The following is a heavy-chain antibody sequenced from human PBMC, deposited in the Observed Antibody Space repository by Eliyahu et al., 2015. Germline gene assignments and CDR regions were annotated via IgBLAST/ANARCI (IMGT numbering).Heavy chain of an antibody. CDR2: TGGSGIST. J-gene: IGHJ2*01. V-gene: IGHV3-23*01. CDR1: GFPFXNYA. CDR3: ARGTTVTTGERYFDL. D-gene: IGHD4-17*01. Sequence: EVQLLESGGGLVQPGGSLRLSCXASGFPFXNYAMGWVRQAPGRGVGXVSGTGGSGISTFYADSVKGRFTISRDNSKNTLYLQVNSLRAEDTAVYYCARGTTVTTGERYFDLWGRGTLVTVSS.